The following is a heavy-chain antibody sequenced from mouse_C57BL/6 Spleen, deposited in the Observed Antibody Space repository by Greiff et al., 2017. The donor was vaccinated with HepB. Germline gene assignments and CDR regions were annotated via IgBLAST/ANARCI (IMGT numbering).Heavy chain of an antibody. V-gene: IGHV1-15*01. CDR1: GYTFTDYE. CDR2: IDPETGGT. CDR3: TPITTVVAPRGFFDY. J-gene: IGHJ2*01. Sequence: QVQLQQSGAELVRPGASVTLSCKASGYTFTDYEMHWVKQTPVHGLEWIGAIDPETGGTAYNQKFKGKAILTADKSSSTAYMELRSLTSEDSAVYYCTPITTVVAPRGFFDYWGQGTTLTVSS. D-gene: IGHD1-1*01.